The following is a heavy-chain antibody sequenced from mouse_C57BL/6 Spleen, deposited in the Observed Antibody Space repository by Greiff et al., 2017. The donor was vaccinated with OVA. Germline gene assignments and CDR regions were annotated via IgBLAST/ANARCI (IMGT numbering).Heavy chain of an antibody. V-gene: IGHV1-19*01. Sequence: EVQLQQSGPVLVKPGASVKMSCKASGYTFTDYYMNWVKQSHGKSLEWIGVINPYNGGTSYNQKFKGKATLTVDKSSSTAYMELNSLTSEDSAVYYCARGDYGSTPFDVWGTGTTVTVSS. J-gene: IGHJ1*03. CDR3: ARGDYGSTPFDV. D-gene: IGHD1-1*01. CDR2: INPYNGGT. CDR1: GYTFTDYY.